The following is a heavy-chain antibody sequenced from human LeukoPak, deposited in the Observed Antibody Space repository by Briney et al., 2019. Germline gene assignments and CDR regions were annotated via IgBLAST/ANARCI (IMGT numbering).Heavy chain of an antibody. D-gene: IGHD5-24*01. V-gene: IGHV3-7*04. CDR2: MRRDGNEI. CDR3: TRVGYIDEGIDY. Sequence: GGSLRLSCSASGFTFSTYWMSWVRQAPGKGLEWVANMRRDGNEIYYLDSVRGRFTISRDNAKNSLYLQMNSLRAEDTAIYYCTRVGYIDEGIDYWGQGTLVTVSS. J-gene: IGHJ4*02. CDR1: GFTFSTYW.